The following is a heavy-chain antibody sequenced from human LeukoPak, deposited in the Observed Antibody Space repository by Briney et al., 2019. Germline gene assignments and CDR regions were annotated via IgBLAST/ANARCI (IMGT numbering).Heavy chain of an antibody. CDR2: IYYSGST. CDR3: ASEGHVYYDFWSGYYPAGYYFDY. J-gene: IGHJ4*02. CDR1: GGSISSYY. Sequence: SETLSLTCTVSGGSISSYYWSWIRQPPGKGLEWIGYIYYSGSTNYNPSLKSRVTISVDTSKKQFSLRLSSVTAADTAVYYCASEGHVYYDFWSGYYPAGYYFDYWGQGTLVTVSS. D-gene: IGHD3-3*01. V-gene: IGHV4-59*12.